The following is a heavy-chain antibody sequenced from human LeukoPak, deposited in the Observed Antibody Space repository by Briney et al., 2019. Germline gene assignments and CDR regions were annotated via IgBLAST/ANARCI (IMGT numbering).Heavy chain of an antibody. V-gene: IGHV3-9*01. Sequence: GGSLRLSCAASGFTFDDYAMHWVRQAPGKGLEWVSGISWNSGSIGYADSVKGRFTISRDNAKNSLYLQRNSLRAEDTALYYCAKGYSSGWYNGMDVWGQGTTVTVSS. CDR2: ISWNSGSI. CDR3: AKGYSSGWYNGMDV. CDR1: GFTFDDYA. J-gene: IGHJ6*02. D-gene: IGHD6-19*01.